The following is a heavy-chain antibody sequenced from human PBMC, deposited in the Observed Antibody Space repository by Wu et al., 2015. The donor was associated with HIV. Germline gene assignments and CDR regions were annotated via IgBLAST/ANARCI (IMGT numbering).Heavy chain of an antibody. D-gene: IGHD3-22*01. CDR1: GYTFTDHY. V-gene: IGHV1-2*02. Sequence: QLVQSGAEVTKPGASVSVSCQTSGYTFTDHYIHWVRLAPGQGPEWMGWINPKSGGTRYAQKFQGRVTMTRDTSVTTVYMELTRLRSDDTAVYYCAMGPDGDYDSSGYRQDYWGQGTLVTVSS. CDR2: INPKSGGT. CDR3: AMGPDGDYDSSGYRQDY. J-gene: IGHJ4*02.